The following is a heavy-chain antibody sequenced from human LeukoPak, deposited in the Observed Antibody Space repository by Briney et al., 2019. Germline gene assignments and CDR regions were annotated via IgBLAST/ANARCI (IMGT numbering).Heavy chain of an antibody. D-gene: IGHD4-17*01. CDR2: ISGSGSPT. CDR3: AKEGTYGDFDY. CDR1: GFTFTNYA. Sequence: GGSLRLSCAASGFTFTNYAMSWGRQAPGKGLEWVSFISGSGSPTYYADSVKGRFTISRDNSKNTLYLQLNSLRSEDTAVYYCAKEGTYGDFDYWGQGTLVTVSS. V-gene: IGHV3-23*01. J-gene: IGHJ4*02.